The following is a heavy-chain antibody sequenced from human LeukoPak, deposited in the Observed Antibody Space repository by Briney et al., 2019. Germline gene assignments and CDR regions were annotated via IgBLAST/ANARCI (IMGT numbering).Heavy chain of an antibody. J-gene: IGHJ4*02. V-gene: IGHV3-23*01. CDR2: IGAGGTFT. CDR1: GFTFSSYA. CDR3: ARDQIGSW. Sequence: GGSLRLSCTASGFTFSSYAMNWVRQAPGKGLEWVSGIGAGGTFTYYADSVKGRFTISRDNAKKSVYLQMDSLRVEDTAVYYCARDQIGSWWGQGTLVIVSS. D-gene: IGHD6-13*01.